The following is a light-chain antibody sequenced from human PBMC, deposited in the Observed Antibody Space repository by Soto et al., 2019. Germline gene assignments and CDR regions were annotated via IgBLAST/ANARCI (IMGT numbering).Light chain of an antibody. Sequence: QSALTQPPSASGSPGQSVTISCTGTSSDIGAYDYVSWYQQYPGRAPQLIIYEVRNRPSGISFRFSGSKSGNTASLTISGLQAEDEADYYCSSYTSNSSLIFGGGTKLTVL. CDR1: SSDIGAYDY. CDR2: EVR. CDR3: SSYTSNSSLI. J-gene: IGLJ2*01. V-gene: IGLV2-14*01.